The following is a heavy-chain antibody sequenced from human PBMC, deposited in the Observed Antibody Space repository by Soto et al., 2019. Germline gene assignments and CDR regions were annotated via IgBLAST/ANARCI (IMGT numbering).Heavy chain of an antibody. D-gene: IGHD4-4*01. J-gene: IGHJ4*02. Sequence: SETLSLTCTVSGDSISNYYLSWIRQPPGKGLEWIGYVSYSGSTNYNPSLKSRVTISVDTSKNQFSLKLSSVTAADTALYYCARDNQYRNYYFDYWGQGTLVTVSS. V-gene: IGHV4-59*01. CDR2: VSYSGST. CDR3: ARDNQYRNYYFDY. CDR1: GDSISNYY.